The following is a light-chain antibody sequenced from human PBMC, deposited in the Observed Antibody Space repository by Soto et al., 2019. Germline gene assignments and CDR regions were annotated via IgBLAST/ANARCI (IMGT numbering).Light chain of an antibody. CDR3: SSYTGSSIV. CDR2: DVS. V-gene: IGLV2-14*01. CDR1: TSDVDAFNY. J-gene: IGLJ2*01. Sequence: QSALTQPASVSGSPGQSITIACTGITSDVDAFNYVSWYQKYPGKAPRLLIYDVSNRPSGVSNRLSGSRSGNTASLTISGLQAEDEADYFFSSYTGSSIVFGGGTKLTVL.